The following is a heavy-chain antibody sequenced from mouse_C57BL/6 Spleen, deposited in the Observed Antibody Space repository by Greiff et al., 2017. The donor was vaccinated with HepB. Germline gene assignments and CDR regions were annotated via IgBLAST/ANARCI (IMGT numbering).Heavy chain of an antibody. CDR2: ISDGGSYT. J-gene: IGHJ3*01. V-gene: IGHV5-4*01. CDR3: ARDRFFAY. CDR1: GFTFSSYA. Sequence: EVHLVESGGGLVKPGGSLKLSCAASGFTFSSYAMSWVRQTPEKRLEWVATISDGGSYTYYPDNVKGRFTISRDNAKNNLYLQMSHLKSEDTAMYYCARDRFFAYWGQGTLVTVSA.